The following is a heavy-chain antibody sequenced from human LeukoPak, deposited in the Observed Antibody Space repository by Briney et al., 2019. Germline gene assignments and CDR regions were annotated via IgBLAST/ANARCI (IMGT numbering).Heavy chain of an antibody. J-gene: IGHJ2*01. CDR1: GFTFSNYW. D-gene: IGHD4-17*01. V-gene: IGHV3-7*01. Sequence: GGSLRLSCAASGFTFSNYWMSWVRQAPGKGLEWVANIKQDGSEKYYVDSVKGRFTISRDNAKNSLYLQMNSLRAEDTGVYYCATGGTAVTRYFGLWGRGTLVTVSS. CDR3: ATGGTAVTRYFGL. CDR2: IKQDGSEK.